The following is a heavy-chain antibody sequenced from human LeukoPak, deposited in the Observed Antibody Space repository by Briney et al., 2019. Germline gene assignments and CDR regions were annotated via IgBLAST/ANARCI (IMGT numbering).Heavy chain of an antibody. Sequence: PSETLSLTCTVSGGSISSSSYYWGWIRQPPGKGLEWIGSIYYSGSTYYNPSLKSRVTISVDTSKNQFSLKLSSVTAADTAVYYCARDLSFSGYVGVLDYWGQGTLVTVSS. CDR1: GGSISSSSYY. J-gene: IGHJ4*02. V-gene: IGHV4-39*07. CDR2: IYYSGST. CDR3: ARDLSFSGYVGVLDY. D-gene: IGHD5-12*01.